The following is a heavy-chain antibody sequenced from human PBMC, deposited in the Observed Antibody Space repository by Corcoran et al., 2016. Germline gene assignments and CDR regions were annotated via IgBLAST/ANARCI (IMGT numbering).Heavy chain of an antibody. CDR2: ISYSGST. CDR3: ARRTVDCGGDCYSGVFDY. D-gene: IGHD2-21*02. J-gene: IGHJ4*02. V-gene: IGHV4-39*01. CDR1: GGSISSSSLY. Sequence: QQQLQESGPGLVKPSETLSLTCTVSGGSISSSSLYWGWIRQSPGKGLEWIGSISYSGSTYYNPSLKSRVTISVETSKNQFSLKLRSVTAADTAVYYCARRTVDCGGDCYSGVFDYWGQGTLVSVSS.